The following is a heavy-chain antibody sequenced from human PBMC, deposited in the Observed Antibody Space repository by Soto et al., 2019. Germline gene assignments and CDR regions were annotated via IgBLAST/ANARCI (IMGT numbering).Heavy chain of an antibody. V-gene: IGHV3-23*01. CDR3: AKDLFPTSGQRFFFES. CDR2: ILHDETP. CDR1: GFTFSTYA. J-gene: IGHJ4*02. Sequence: GGSLRLSCAASGFTFSTYAMTWVRQAPGRGLEWVSTILHDETPFYTDSVKGRFTISRDNVRGTLYLQMNGLRVEDAALYYCAKDLFPTSGQRFFFESWGQGSLVTVSS. D-gene: IGHD2-21*01.